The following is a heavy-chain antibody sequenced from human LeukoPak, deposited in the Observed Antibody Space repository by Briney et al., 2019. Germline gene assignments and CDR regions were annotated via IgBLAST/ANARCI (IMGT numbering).Heavy chain of an antibody. D-gene: IGHD6-19*01. Sequence: SETLSLTCTVSGGSISAYYWSWIRQPAGEGLEWIGHIYPSGNSSYNPSLKSRVTMSVDTSKNQFSLNLSSVTAADTAVYYCARAGRYSSGPTLWGQGTLVTVSS. CDR3: ARAGRYSSGPTL. V-gene: IGHV4-4*07. CDR1: GGSISAYY. CDR2: IYPSGNS. J-gene: IGHJ4*02.